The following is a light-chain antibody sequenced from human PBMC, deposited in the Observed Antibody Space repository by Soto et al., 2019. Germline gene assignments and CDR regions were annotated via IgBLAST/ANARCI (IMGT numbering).Light chain of an antibody. J-gene: IGKJ1*01. Sequence: EIVFTQSPATLSLSPGERATLSCRASQSVSSYLAWYQQKPGQAPRLLIYAASSRATGIPDRFSGSGSGTDFTLTISRLEPEDFAVYYCQQYSDSVGTFGQGTKVDI. CDR2: AAS. CDR3: QQYSDSVGT. V-gene: IGKV3-20*01. CDR1: QSVSSY.